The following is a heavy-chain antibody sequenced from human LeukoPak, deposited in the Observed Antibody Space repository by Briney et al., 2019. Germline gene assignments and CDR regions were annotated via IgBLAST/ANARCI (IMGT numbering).Heavy chain of an antibody. D-gene: IGHD5-24*01. J-gene: IGHJ4*02. CDR3: ARAAYNAADY. V-gene: IGHV3-48*02. CDR2: ISSSGTI. CDR1: GFTFSSYS. Sequence: PGGSLRLSCAASGFTFSSYSMHWVRQAPGKGLEWVSYISSSGTIYYADSVKGQFTISRDNAKNSLYLQMNSLRDEDTAVYYCARAAYNAADYWGQGTLVSVSS.